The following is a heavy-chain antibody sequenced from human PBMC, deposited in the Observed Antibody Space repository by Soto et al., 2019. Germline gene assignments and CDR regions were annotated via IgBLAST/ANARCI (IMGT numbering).Heavy chain of an antibody. V-gene: IGHV4-30-4*01. CDR1: GGSISSGDYY. Sequence: QVQLQESGPGLVKPSQTLSLTCTVSGGSISSGDYYWSWIRQPPGKGLEWIGYIYYSGSTYYNPSLKSRVTISVDTSKNQCSLKLSSVTAADTVVYYCARVYDSSGYYSFADYWGQGTLVTVSS. J-gene: IGHJ4*02. D-gene: IGHD3-22*01. CDR2: IYYSGST. CDR3: ARVYDSSGYYSFADY.